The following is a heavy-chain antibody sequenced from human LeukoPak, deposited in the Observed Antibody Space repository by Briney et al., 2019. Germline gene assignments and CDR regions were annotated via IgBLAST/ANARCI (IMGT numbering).Heavy chain of an antibody. J-gene: IGHJ4*02. CDR3: ATEVTSIVPDY. D-gene: IGHD2-21*02. CDR1: GHTLSELP. Sequence: ASVKVSCKVSGHTLSELPMYWVRQAPGEGLEWMGGFDPENDERIYAQKFRGRVTMTEDTSTNTAYMELSSLRSDDTAVYYCATEVTSIVPDYWGQGTLVTVSS. V-gene: IGHV1-24*01. CDR2: FDPENDER.